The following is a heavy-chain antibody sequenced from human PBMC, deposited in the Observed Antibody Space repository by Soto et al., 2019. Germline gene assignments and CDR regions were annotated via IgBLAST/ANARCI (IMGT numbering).Heavy chain of an antibody. CDR3: AKDSTSINGIYEPFDI. CDR2: IGGEAVST. D-gene: IGHD1-26*01. J-gene: IGHJ3*02. CDR1: GFIFSNYA. V-gene: IGHV3-23*01. Sequence: EVQLLESGGGLVQPGGSLRLSCEASGFIFSNYAMSWVRQGPGKGLEWVAVIGGEAVSTNCADSVKGRCTVSRDNSKNTVYLQLDSLRDDDTAVYYCAKDSTSINGIYEPFDIWGQGTMVTVSS.